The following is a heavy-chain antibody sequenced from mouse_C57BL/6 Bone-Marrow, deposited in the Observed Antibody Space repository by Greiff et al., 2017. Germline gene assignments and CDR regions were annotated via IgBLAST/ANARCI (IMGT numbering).Heavy chain of an antibody. Sequence: VKLQESDAELVKPGASVKISCKVSGYTFTDHTIHWMKQRPEQGREWIGYIYPRDGSTKYNEKFKGKATLTADKSSSTAYMQLNSLTPEDSAVYFCARRRDSSLDYWGQGTTLTVSS. V-gene: IGHV1-78*01. CDR2: IYPRDGST. J-gene: IGHJ2*01. CDR3: ARRRDSSLDY. CDR1: GYTFTDHT. D-gene: IGHD3-3*01.